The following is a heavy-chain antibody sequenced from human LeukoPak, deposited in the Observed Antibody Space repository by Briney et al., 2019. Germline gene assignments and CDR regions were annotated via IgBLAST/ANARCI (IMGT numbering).Heavy chain of an antibody. V-gene: IGHV1-18*01. CDR1: GYTFTSYG. CDR2: ISAYNGDT. CDR3: ARGPRITLIRGGQWYYYMDV. D-gene: IGHD3-10*01. Sequence: ASVKVSCKASGYTFTSYGISWVRQAPGQGLEWMGWISAYNGDTNYAQNLQGRVSMTTETSTSTVYMELRSLIPDDTAVYYCARGPRITLIRGGQWYYYMDVWGKGTTVTISS. J-gene: IGHJ6*03.